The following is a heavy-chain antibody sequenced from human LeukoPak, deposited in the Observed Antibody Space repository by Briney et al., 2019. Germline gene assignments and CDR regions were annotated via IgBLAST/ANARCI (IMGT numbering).Heavy chain of an antibody. CDR2: FYNSGST. V-gene: IGHV4-39*01. CDR3: ARHRSFGGNFADY. CDR1: GGSISSSSYR. Sequence: SETLSLTCIVSGGSISSSSYRWGWIRQPPGKGLEWIGSFYNSGSTSYNPSLKSRVTISVDTSKNQFSLKLNSVSAADTAVYYCARHRSFGGNFADYWGQGFLVTVSS. J-gene: IGHJ4*02. D-gene: IGHD4-23*01.